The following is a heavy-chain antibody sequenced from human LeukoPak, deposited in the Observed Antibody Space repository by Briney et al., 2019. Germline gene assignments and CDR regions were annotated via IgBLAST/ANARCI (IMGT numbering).Heavy chain of an antibody. CDR1: GGSISSGDYY. D-gene: IGHD6-13*01. J-gene: IGHJ5*02. CDR3: ARDHRAAVGTDVMVYNWFDP. V-gene: IGHV4-30-4*01. CDR2: IYYSGST. Sequence: PSETLSLTCTVSGGSISSGDYYRSWIRQPPGKGLEWIGYIYYSGSTYYNPSLKSRVTISVDTSKNQFSLKLSSVTAADTAVYYCARDHRAAVGTDVMVYNWFDPWGQGTLVTVSS.